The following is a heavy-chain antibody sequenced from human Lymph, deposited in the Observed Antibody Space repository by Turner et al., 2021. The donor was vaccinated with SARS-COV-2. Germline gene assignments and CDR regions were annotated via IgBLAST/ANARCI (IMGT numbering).Heavy chain of an antibody. V-gene: IGHV3-30*04. CDR2: ISYDGSNK. J-gene: IGHJ6*02. Sequence: VQLVESGGGVVQPGRSLRLSCAASGFTFSSYAMHWVRQAPGKGLEWVAVISYDGSNKNYAYSVKGRFTISRDNSKNTLYLQMNSLRAEDTAVYYCARDDREFWSGYYTHYYYYGMDVWGQGTTVTVSS. D-gene: IGHD3-3*01. CDR3: ARDDREFWSGYYTHYYYYGMDV. CDR1: GFTFSSYA.